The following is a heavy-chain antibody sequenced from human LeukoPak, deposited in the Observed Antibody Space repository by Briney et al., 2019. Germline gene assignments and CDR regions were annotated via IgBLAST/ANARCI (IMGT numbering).Heavy chain of an antibody. CDR1: GFNFGDSR. V-gene: IGHV3-7*04. J-gene: IGHJ4*02. CDR3: VRGDWYFES. D-gene: IGHD2-21*01. CDR2: INRDGTEK. Sequence: GGSLRLSCATSGFNFGDSRMTWVRQAPGKGLQWVANINRDGTEKHFLDSVEGRFTISRDNAKKSLYLQMSSLRPQDTAVYFCVRGDWYFESWGQGTRVTVSS.